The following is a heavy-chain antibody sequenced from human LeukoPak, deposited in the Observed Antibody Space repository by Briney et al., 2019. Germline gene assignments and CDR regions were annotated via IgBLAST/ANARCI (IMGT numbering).Heavy chain of an antibody. CDR1: GFTFSRYA. V-gene: IGHV3-64*01. D-gene: IGHD2-15*01. CDR2: ISNNGGET. Sequence: GGSLRLSCAAFGFTFSRYAMHWVRQAPGKGLEYVSGISNNGGETYHANSVKGRFTISRDNSKNTLYLQMGSLRAEDTAVYYCAKDFYCSGGTCYGMDVWGQGTTVTVSS. J-gene: IGHJ6*02. CDR3: AKDFYCSGGTCYGMDV.